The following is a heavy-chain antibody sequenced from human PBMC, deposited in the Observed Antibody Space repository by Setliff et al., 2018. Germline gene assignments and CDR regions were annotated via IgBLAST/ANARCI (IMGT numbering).Heavy chain of an antibody. CDR3: ARRETYYNLWSGYYAY. V-gene: IGHV4-39*07. D-gene: IGHD3-3*01. CDR1: GGSISSSSYY. CDR2: IYCSGST. Sequence: SETLSLTCTVSGGSISSSSYYWGWIRQPPGKGLEWIGSIYCSGSTYYNPSLKSRVTISVDTSKNQFSLKLSSVTAADTAVYYCARRETYYNLWSGYYAYWGQGTLVTVSS. J-gene: IGHJ4*02.